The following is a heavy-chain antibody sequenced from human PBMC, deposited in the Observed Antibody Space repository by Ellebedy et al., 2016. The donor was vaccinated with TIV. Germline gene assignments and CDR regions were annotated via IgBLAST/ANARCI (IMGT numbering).Heavy chain of an antibody. D-gene: IGHD6-6*01. V-gene: IGHV1-24*01. Sequence: ASVKVSCKVSGYSLTELSMNWVRQAPGKGLEWMGGFDPEDGGETIYAQKFQGRVTMTEDTSTDTAYMELSSLTSEDTAVYYCATADSEYPRTRPQHYGMDVWGQGTTVTVSS. CDR3: ATADSEYPRTRPQHYGMDV. CDR2: FDPEDGGET. J-gene: IGHJ6*02. CDR1: GYSLTELS.